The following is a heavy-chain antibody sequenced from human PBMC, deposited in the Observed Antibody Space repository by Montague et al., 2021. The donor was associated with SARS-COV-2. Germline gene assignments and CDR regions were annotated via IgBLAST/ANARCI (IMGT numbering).Heavy chain of an antibody. CDR2: LYTSGST. CDR3: AGESGYSSGWRYYYVMDV. Sequence: SETLSLTCTVSGGSISNYYWTWIRQPAGKGLEWIGRLYTSGSTTYNPSLKSRATMSVDTSKNQFSLNVTSVTAADTAIYYCAGESGYSSGWRYYYVMDVWGQGTTVTVS. D-gene: IGHD6-19*01. J-gene: IGHJ6*02. CDR1: GGSISNYY. V-gene: IGHV4-4*07.